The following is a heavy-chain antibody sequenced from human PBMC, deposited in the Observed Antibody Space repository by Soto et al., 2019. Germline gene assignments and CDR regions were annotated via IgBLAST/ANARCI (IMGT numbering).Heavy chain of an antibody. CDR1: GFTFSRDG. CDR2: ITDNGGST. V-gene: IGHV3-23*01. D-gene: IGHD4-17*01. J-gene: IGHJ4*02. CDR3: AKARATTTAFDY. Sequence: GGSLRLSCAASGFTFSRDGMSWVRQAPGKGLEWVSLITDNGGSTYHADSVKGRFTISRDNTKNTLFLQMNSLRAEDTAVYYCAKARATTTAFDYWGQGALVTVSS.